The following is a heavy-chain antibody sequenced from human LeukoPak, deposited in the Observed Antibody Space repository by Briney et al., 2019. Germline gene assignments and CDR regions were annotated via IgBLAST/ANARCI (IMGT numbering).Heavy chain of an antibody. CDR2: INHSGST. V-gene: IGHV4-34*01. Sequence: SETLSLTCTLSVGSPSRYYWSWVRQPPGKRLEWIGEINHSGSTNHNPSLQDRVTIPVDTSKNQFSLKLSSVTAADTAVYCCARHRYGSDTSCFGFWGQGTLVTVSS. CDR3: ARHRYGSDTSCFGF. CDR1: VGSPSRYY. D-gene: IGHD2-2*01. J-gene: IGHJ4*02.